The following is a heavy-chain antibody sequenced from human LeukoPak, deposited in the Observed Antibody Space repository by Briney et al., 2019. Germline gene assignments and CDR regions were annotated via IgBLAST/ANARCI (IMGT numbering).Heavy chain of an antibody. V-gene: IGHV4-39*07. D-gene: IGHD3-16*01. CDR3: ARDRQYEITFGGVTDPYYFDY. J-gene: IGHJ4*02. CDR2: IYYSGST. CDR1: GGSISSSSYY. Sequence: PSETLSLTCTVSGGSISSSSYYWGWIRQPPGKGLEWIGSIYYSGSTYYNPSLKSRVTISVDTSKNQFSLKLSSVTAADTAVYYCARDRQYEITFGGVTDPYYFDYWGQGTLVTVSS.